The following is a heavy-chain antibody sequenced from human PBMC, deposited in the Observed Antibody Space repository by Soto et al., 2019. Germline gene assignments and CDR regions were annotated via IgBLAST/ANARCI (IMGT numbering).Heavy chain of an antibody. CDR2: IGTAGDT. CDR1: RFSFSSYS. D-gene: IGHD2-15*01. J-gene: IGHJ6*02. CDR3: ARAMRYCSGGSCYSIDEGYYYYGMEV. Sequence: GGSLRLSCTASRFSFSSYSMNWVRQAPGKGLEWVSAIGTAGDTYYPGSVKGRFTISRENAKNSLYLQMNSLRAGDTAVYYCARAMRYCSGGSCYSIDEGYYYYGMEVRGQGTTVTVSS. V-gene: IGHV3-13*04.